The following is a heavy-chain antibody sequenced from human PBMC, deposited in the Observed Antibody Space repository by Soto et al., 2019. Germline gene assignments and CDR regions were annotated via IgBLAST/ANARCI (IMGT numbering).Heavy chain of an antibody. CDR1: GFTFSSYA. J-gene: IGHJ1*01. CDR2: ISSNGGST. Sequence: EVQLVESGGGLVQPGGSLRLSCAASGFTFSSYAMHWVRQAQGKGLEYVSAISSNGGSTYYANSVKGRFTISRDNSNNTLYLQMGSLRAEDMAVYYCARGLDCGGDCYSEYFQHWGQGTLVTVSS. V-gene: IGHV3-64*01. CDR3: ARGLDCGGDCYSEYFQH. D-gene: IGHD2-21*02.